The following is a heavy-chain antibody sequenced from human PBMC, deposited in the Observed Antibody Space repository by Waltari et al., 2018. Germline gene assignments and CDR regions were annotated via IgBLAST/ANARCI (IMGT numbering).Heavy chain of an antibody. CDR3: ATELNSEFDY. CDR1: GGSISSSSYY. D-gene: IGHD2-15*01. CDR2: IYYSGST. J-gene: IGHJ4*02. V-gene: IGHV4-39*07. Sequence: QLQLQESGPGLVKPSETLSLTCTVSGGSISSSSYYWGWIRQPPGKGLEWIGSIYYSGSTYSNPSLKSRVTISVDTSKNQFSLKLSSVTAADTAVYYCATELNSEFDYWGQGTLVTVSS.